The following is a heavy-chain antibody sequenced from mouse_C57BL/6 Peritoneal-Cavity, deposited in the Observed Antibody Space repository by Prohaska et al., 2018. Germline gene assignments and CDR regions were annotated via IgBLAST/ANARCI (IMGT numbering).Heavy chain of an antibody. D-gene: IGHD1-1*01. V-gene: IGHV1-19*01. Sequence: PGASVKMSCKASGYTFTDYYMNWVKQSHGKSLEWIGVINPYNGGTSYNQKFKGKATLTVDKSSSTAYMELNSLTSEDSAVYYCARGVATVVADYCDYWGQGTTLTVSS. J-gene: IGHJ2*01. CDR1: GYTFTDYY. CDR2: INPYNGGT. CDR3: ARGVATVVADYCDY.